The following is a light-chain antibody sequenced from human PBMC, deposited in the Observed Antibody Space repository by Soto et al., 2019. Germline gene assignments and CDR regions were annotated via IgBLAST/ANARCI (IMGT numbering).Light chain of an antibody. J-gene: IGKJ4*01. CDR2: GAS. V-gene: IGKV3-20*01. CDR1: QSVSNNY. CDR3: QQYVRSPLT. Sequence: EIVLTQSPGTLSLSPGERATLSCRASQSVSNNYLAWYQQKPGQAPRLLIYGASNRATGIPDRFRGSGSGTDFTLTISRLEPEDFAVYYCQQYVRSPLTFGGGTKVHIK.